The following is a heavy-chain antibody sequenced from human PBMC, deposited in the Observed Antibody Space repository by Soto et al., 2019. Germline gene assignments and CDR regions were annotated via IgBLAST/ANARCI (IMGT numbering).Heavy chain of an antibody. CDR2: IWNDGSDK. V-gene: IGHV3-33*01. CDR1: GFTFSTYG. Sequence: QVQLVESGGGVVQPGRSLRLSCAVSGFTFSTYGMHWVRQAPGKGLEWVAVIWNDGSDKHYADSVKGRFIISRDNSKNTLYLEMNSLRAEDTAVYYCARDLRPGTYRPPAYWGQGTLVTVSS. D-gene: IGHD3-10*02. J-gene: IGHJ4*02. CDR3: ARDLRPGTYRPPAY.